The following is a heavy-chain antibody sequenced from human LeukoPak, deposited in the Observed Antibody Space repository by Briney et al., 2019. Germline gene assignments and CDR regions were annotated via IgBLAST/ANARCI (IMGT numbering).Heavy chain of an antibody. CDR3: ARSRTVGATS. Sequence: ASVKVSCKASGGTFSSYAISWVRQAPGQGLEWMGGIIPIFGTANYAQKFRGRVTITADESTSTAYMELSSLRSEDTAVYYCARSRTVGATSWGQGTLVTVSS. CDR2: IIPIFGTA. J-gene: IGHJ5*02. V-gene: IGHV1-69*13. D-gene: IGHD1-26*01. CDR1: GGTFSSYA.